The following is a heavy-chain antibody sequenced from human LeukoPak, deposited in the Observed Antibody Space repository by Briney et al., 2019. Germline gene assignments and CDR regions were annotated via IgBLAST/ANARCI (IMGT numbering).Heavy chain of an antibody. V-gene: IGHV4-59*12. Sequence: SETLSLTCTVSGGSISSYYWSWIRQPPGKGLEWIGSIYYSGSTYYNPSLKSRVTISVDTSKNQFSLKLSSVTAADTAVYYCARDGIAVAIDYWGQGTLVTVSS. J-gene: IGHJ4*02. CDR3: ARDGIAVAIDY. CDR1: GGSISSYY. D-gene: IGHD6-19*01. CDR2: IYYSGST.